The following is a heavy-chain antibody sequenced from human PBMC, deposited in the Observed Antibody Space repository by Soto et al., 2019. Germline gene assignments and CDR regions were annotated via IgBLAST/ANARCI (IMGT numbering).Heavy chain of an antibody. D-gene: IGHD2-8*01. Sequence: LFLTCTVSGGSISHYYWSWIRQSPGKGLEWIGYAYYSGSTDYNPSLKSRVTMSVDTSKNQVSLKLNSVTTADTAVYYCARDRSTYGGGGTGEVKENWFDPWGPGTLVTVSS. J-gene: IGHJ5*02. V-gene: IGHV4-59*01. CDR1: GGSISHYY. CDR2: AYYSGST. CDR3: ARDRSTYGGGGTGEVKENWFDP.